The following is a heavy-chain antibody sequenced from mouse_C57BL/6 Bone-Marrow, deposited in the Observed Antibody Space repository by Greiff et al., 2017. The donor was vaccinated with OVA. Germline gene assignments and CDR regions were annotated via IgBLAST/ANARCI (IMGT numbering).Heavy chain of an antibody. D-gene: IGHD4-1*01. Sequence: VQRVESGAELVKPGASVKLSCKASGYTFTEYTIHWVKQRSGQGLEWIGWFYPGSGSIKYNEKFKDKATLTADKSSSTVYMELSRLTSEDSAVYFCARHEENWSLFDYWGQGTTLTVSS. J-gene: IGHJ2*01. CDR2: FYPGSGSI. CDR3: ARHEENWSLFDY. CDR1: GYTFTEYT. V-gene: IGHV1-62-2*01.